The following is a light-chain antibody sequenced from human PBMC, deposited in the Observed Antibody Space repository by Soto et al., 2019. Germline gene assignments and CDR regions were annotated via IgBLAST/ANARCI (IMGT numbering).Light chain of an antibody. CDR3: CSYAGSSSYV. CDR1: SSDIGGYNS. CDR2: EVN. V-gene: IGLV2-23*02. Sequence: QSALTQPPSASGSPGQSVTISCTGTSSDIGGYNSVSWYQQHPGKAPRLMIYEVNKRPSGVSNRFFGSKSGNTASLTISGLQAEDEADYHCCSYAGSSSYVFGTGTKLTVL. J-gene: IGLJ1*01.